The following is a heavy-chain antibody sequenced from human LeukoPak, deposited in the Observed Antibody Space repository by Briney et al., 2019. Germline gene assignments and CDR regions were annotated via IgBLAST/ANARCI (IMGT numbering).Heavy chain of an antibody. J-gene: IGHJ5*02. CDR2: ISSDGRIT. Sequence: GGSLRLSCAASGFTFSSYRMHWVRQAPGEGLVWVSRISSDGRITSYADSVKGRFTISRDNAKNSLYLQMNSLRAEDTAVYYCARDTSNSNWFDPWGQGTLVTVSS. V-gene: IGHV3-74*01. D-gene: IGHD6-13*01. CDR3: ARDTSNSNWFDP. CDR1: GFTFSSYR.